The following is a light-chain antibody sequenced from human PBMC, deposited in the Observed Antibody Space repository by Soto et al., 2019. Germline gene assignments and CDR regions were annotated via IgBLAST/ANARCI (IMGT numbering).Light chain of an antibody. CDR3: QQYNNWPPYT. CDR1: QSVSSN. Sequence: EIVMTQSPATLSLSPGERATLSCRASQSVSSNLAWYQQKPGQAPRLLIYGASTRATGIPARCSGSGSGTEFTLTISSLQSEDFAVYYCQQYNNWPPYTFGQGTKLEIK. CDR2: GAS. J-gene: IGKJ2*01. V-gene: IGKV3-15*01.